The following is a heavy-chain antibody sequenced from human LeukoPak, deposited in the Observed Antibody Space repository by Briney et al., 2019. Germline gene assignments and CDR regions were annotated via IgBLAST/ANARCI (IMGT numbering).Heavy chain of an antibody. V-gene: IGHV3-48*03. CDR3: ARDYGGSSPFDY. J-gene: IGHJ4*02. D-gene: IGHD4-23*01. CDR2: ISSSGRTI. CDR1: GFTFSSYE. Sequence: GGSLRLSCAASGFTFSSYEMHWVRQAPGKGLEWVSYISSSGRTIYYADSVKGRFTISRDNAKNSLYPQMNSLRAEDTAVYYCARDYGGSSPFDYWGQGTLVTVSS.